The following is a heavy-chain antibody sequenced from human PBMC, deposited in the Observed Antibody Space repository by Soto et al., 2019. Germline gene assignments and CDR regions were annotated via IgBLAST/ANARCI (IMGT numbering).Heavy chain of an antibody. D-gene: IGHD6-13*01. CDR3: ARGSSPGY. CDR1: GGSFSGYY. CDR2: INHSGST. V-gene: IGHV4-34*01. Sequence: SETLSLTCAVYGGSFSGYYWSWIRQPPGKGLEWIGEINHSGSTNYNPSLKSRVTISVDTSKNQFSLKLSSVTAADTAVYYCARGSSPGYWGQGTLVTVSS. J-gene: IGHJ4*02.